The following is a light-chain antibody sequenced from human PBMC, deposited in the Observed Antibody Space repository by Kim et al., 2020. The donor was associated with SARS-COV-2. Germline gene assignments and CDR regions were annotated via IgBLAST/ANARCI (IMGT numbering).Light chain of an antibody. Sequence: DIVMTQSPDSLAVSLGERATINCKSNQSVLYSANNKNYLAWYQQKPGQPPKLLIYWASTRESGVPDRFSGSGSGTDFTLTISRLQAEDVAVYYCQQYHITPFTFGPGTKVDIK. V-gene: IGKV4-1*01. J-gene: IGKJ3*01. CDR2: WAS. CDR1: QSVLYSANNKNY. CDR3: QQYHITPFT.